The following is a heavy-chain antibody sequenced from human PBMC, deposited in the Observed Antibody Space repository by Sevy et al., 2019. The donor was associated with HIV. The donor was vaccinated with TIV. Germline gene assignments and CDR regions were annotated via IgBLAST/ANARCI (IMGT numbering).Heavy chain of an antibody. V-gene: IGHV3-53*01. D-gene: IGHD4-17*01. J-gene: IGHJ4*02. Sequence: GGSLRLSCAASGFTVSSNYMSWVRQAPGKGLEWVSVIYSGGSTYYADSVKGRFTISRDNSKNTLYIQMNSLRAEDTAVYYCARDRVAYGDYYFDYWGQGTLVTVSS. CDR2: IYSGGST. CDR1: GFTVSSNY. CDR3: ARDRVAYGDYYFDY.